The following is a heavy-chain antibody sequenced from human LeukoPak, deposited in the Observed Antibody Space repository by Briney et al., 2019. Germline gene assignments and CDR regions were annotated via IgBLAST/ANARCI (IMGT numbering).Heavy chain of an antibody. CDR1: GFTFSSYW. J-gene: IGHJ4*02. Sequence: GGSLRLSCAASGFTFSSYWMSWVRQAPGKGLEWVANIKQDGSEKYYVDSVKGRFTISRDNAKNSLYLQMNSLRAEDTAVYYCARPPFGGVKAPFDYWGQGTLVTVSS. D-gene: IGHD3-16*01. V-gene: IGHV3-7*01. CDR3: ARPPFGGVKAPFDY. CDR2: IKQDGSEK.